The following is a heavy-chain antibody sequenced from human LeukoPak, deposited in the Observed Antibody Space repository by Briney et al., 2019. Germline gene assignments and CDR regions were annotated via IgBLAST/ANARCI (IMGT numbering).Heavy chain of an antibody. CDR1: GYTFTCYY. CDR2: INPNSGDT. CDR3: ARGSGQWLVPHFDY. D-gene: IGHD6-19*01. J-gene: IGHJ4*02. Sequence: GASVKVSCKSSGYTFTCYYMHWVRQAPGQGLEWMGWINPNSGDTNYAQKFQGRVTMTRDTSISTAYMELSRLRSDDTAVYYCARGSGQWLVPHFDYWGQGTLVTVSS. V-gene: IGHV1-2*02.